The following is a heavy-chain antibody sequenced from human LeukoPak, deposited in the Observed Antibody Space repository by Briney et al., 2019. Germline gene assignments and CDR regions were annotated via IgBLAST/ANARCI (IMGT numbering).Heavy chain of an antibody. Sequence: PMASVKVSCKVSGYTLTELSMHWVRQAPGKGLEWMGGFDPEDGETIYAQKLQGRVTMTTDTSTSTAYMELRSLKSDDTAVYYCASLKNYYDSSGYLVTDAFDIWGQGTMVTVSS. CDR3: ASLKNYYDSSGYLVTDAFDI. J-gene: IGHJ3*02. D-gene: IGHD3-22*01. CDR1: GYTLTELS. CDR2: FDPEDGET. V-gene: IGHV1-24*01.